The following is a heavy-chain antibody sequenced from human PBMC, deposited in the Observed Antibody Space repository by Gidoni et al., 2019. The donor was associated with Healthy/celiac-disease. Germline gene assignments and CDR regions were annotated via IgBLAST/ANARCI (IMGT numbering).Heavy chain of an antibody. D-gene: IGHD6-13*01. V-gene: IGHV1-46*01. CDR2: INPSGGST. J-gene: IGHJ6*02. CDR1: GYTFTSYY. Sequence: QVQLVQSGAEVKKPGASVKVSCTASGYTFTSYYMHWVRQAPGQGLEWMGIINPSGGSTSYAQTFQGRVTMTRDTSTSTVYMELSSLRSEDTAVYYCARDPSLYSSSPKLDGMDVWGQGTTVTVSS. CDR3: ARDPSLYSSSPKLDGMDV.